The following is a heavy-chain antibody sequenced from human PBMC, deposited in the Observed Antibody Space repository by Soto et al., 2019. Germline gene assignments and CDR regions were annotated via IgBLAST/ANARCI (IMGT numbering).Heavy chain of an antibody. V-gene: IGHV5-10-1*01. CDR2: IDPSDSYT. Sequence: GESLKISCKGSGYSFTSYWIGWVRQMPGKGLEWMGRIDPSDSYTNYSPSFQGHVTISADKSVSTAYLQWSSLKASDTAMYYCARFDIGALDPWGQGTLVTVSS. J-gene: IGHJ5*02. CDR3: ARFDIGALDP. D-gene: IGHD2-15*01. CDR1: GYSFTSYW.